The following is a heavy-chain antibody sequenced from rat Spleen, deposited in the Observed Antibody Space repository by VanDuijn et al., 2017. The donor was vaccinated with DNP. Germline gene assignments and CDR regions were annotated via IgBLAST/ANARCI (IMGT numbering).Heavy chain of an antibody. V-gene: IGHV5-22*01. CDR3: VRWNSGHFDY. CDR2: IGSAAYAP. D-gene: IGHD4-3*01. CDR1: GFIFSNFD. Sequence: EVQLVESGGGLVQAGRSMKLSCVASGFIFSNFDMAWVRQAPAKGLEWVAYIGSAAYAPYYGDSVKGRFTISRDNAKSTLYLQMNSLRSEDMATYYCVRWNSGHFDYWGQGVMVTVSS. J-gene: IGHJ2*01.